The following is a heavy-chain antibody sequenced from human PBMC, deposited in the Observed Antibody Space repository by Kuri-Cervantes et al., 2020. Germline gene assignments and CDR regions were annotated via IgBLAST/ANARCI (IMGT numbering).Heavy chain of an antibody. CDR2: ISWNSGSI. CDR1: GFTFDDYA. V-gene: IGHV3-9*01. Sequence: GGSLRLSCAASGFTFDDYAMHWVRQAPGKGLEWVSGISWNSGSIGYADSVKGRFTISRDNAKNSLYLQMNSLRAEVTALYYCATLVASSYYYDSSGSFDYWGQGTLVTVSS. J-gene: IGHJ4*02. D-gene: IGHD3-22*01. CDR3: ATLVASSYYYDSSGSFDY.